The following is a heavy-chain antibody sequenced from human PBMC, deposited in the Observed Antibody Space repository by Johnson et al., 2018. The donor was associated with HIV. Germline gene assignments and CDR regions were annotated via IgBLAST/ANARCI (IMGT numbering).Heavy chain of an antibody. J-gene: IGHJ3*02. CDR2: ISHDGNDE. CDR3: ARDFANKFWSGYSHFDI. D-gene: IGHD3-3*01. CDR1: GFSLSSYA. V-gene: IGHV3-30*04. Sequence: QVQLVESGGGAVQPGRSLRLSCVVSGFSLSSYAMHWVRQAPGKGLEWVAAISHDGNDEYYADSVKGRFTISRDHSKNTLYLEMNSLRAEDTAMYYCARDFANKFWSGYSHFDIWGQGTMVTISS.